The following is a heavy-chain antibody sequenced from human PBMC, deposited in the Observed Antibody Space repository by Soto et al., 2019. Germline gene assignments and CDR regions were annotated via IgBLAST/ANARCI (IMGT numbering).Heavy chain of an antibody. V-gene: IGHV3-7*04. J-gene: IGHJ6*02. CDR2: IKQDGSEK. CDR1: GFTFSSYW. D-gene: IGHD3-3*01. CDR3: ARNYDFWSGYYSLGFYYGMDV. Sequence: SLRLSCAASGFTFSSYWMSWVRHAPGDGLEWVANIKQDGSEKYYVDSVKGRFTISRDNAKNSLYLQMNSLRAEDTAVYYCARNYDFWSGYYSLGFYYGMDVWGQGTTVTVSS.